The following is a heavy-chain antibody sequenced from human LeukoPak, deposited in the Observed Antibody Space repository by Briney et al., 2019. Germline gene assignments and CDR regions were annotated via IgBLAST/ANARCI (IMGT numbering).Heavy chain of an antibody. D-gene: IGHD1-1*01. CDR1: GFTFRNYV. CDR3: ATSITTPGAFDI. V-gene: IGHV3-15*04. J-gene: IGHJ4*02. Sequence: GGSLRLSCAASGFTFRNYVIHWVRQAPGKGLEWVARIVSETVGGRTDYAASVKGRFTISRDDSKSTLFLQMSSLKIEDTAVYYCATSITTPGAFDIWGQGVLVTVSS. CDR2: IVSETVGGRT.